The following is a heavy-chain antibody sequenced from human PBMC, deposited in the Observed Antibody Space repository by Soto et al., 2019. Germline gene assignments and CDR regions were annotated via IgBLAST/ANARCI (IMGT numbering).Heavy chain of an antibody. CDR3: ARGPFHYYGSGSYPNWFDP. D-gene: IGHD3-10*01. CDR1: GGSISSYY. V-gene: IGHV4-59*01. Sequence: SSETLSLTCTVSGGSISSYYWSWIRQPPGKGLEWIGYIYYSRSTNYNPSLKSRVTISVDTSKNQFSLKLSSVTAADTAVYYCARGPFHYYGSGSYPNWFDPWGQGTLDTVSS. J-gene: IGHJ5*02. CDR2: IYYSRST.